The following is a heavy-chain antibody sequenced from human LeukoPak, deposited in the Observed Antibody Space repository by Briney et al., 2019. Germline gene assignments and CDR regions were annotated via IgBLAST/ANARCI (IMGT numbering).Heavy chain of an antibody. CDR2: ISTSSSYI. J-gene: IGHJ4*02. Sequence: GGSLRLSCTASGFTFNGYSMNWVRQAPGKGPEWVSSISTSSSYIYYADSVKGRFTISRNNPKNSLYLQMNSLRAEDTAVYYCATEDYYGSGNDYWGQGTLVTVSS. CDR3: ATEDYYGSGNDY. CDR1: GFTFNGYS. D-gene: IGHD3-10*01. V-gene: IGHV3-21*01.